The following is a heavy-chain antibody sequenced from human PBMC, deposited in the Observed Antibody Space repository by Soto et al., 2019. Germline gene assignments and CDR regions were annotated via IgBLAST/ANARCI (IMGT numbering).Heavy chain of an antibody. V-gene: IGHV4-31*03. D-gene: IGHD5-12*01. CDR3: AREEGGGYDHRWFDP. CDR2: IYDSGST. Sequence: QVQLQESGPGLVKPSQTLSLTCTVSGGSISSSGYYWSWIRQHPGKGLAWIGYIYDSGSTYYNPSLKSRVTISVDTSKNQFSLKLSSLTAADTAVYYCAREEGGGYDHRWFDPWGQGTLVTVSS. CDR1: GGSISSSGYY. J-gene: IGHJ5*02.